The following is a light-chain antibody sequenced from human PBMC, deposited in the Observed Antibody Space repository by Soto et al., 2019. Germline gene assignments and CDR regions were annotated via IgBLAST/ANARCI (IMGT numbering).Light chain of an antibody. CDR1: QSVSNNY. CDR3: QQRINWPRT. J-gene: IGKJ5*01. V-gene: IGKV3D-20*02. Sequence: EIVLTQSPGTLSLSPGERATLSCRASQSVSNNYLAWYQQKPGQAPRLLIYGASNRATGIPDRFSGSGSGTDFTLTISRLEPEDFAVYYCQQRINWPRTFGQGTRLEIK. CDR2: GAS.